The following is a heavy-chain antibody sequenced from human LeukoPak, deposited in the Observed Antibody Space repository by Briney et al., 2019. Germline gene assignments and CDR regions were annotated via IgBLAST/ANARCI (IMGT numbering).Heavy chain of an antibody. Sequence: SETLSLTCAVYGGSFSSYYWSWIRQPPGKGLEWIGEINHSGSTNYNPSLKSRVTISVDTSKNQFSLKLSSVTAADTAVYYCARGPGYSSSWYPDYFDYWGQGTLVTVSS. D-gene: IGHD6-13*01. CDR1: GGSFSSYY. CDR3: ARGPGYSSSWYPDYFDY. J-gene: IGHJ4*02. CDR2: INHSGST. V-gene: IGHV4-34*01.